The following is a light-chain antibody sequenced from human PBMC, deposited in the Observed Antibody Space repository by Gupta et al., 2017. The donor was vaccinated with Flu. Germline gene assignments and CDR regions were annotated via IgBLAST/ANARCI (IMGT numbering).Light chain of an antibody. Sequence: QSVLTQPPSVSGAPGQRVTISCTGRSSNIGAGYDLHWYQQLPGTAPKLLIYANSNRPSGVPDRFSGSKSGTSASLAITGLQAEDEADYYCQSYDSSLSGWMFGGGTKLTVL. CDR3: QSYDSSLSGWM. V-gene: IGLV1-40*01. J-gene: IGLJ3*02. CDR2: ANS. CDR1: SSNIGAGYD.